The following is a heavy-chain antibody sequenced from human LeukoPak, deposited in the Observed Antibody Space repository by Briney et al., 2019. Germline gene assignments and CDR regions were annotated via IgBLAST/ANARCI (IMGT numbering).Heavy chain of an antibody. Sequence: GGSLRLSCAASGFTLSSYSMNWVRQAPGKGLEWVSFFSSSATYIYYADSVKGRFTISRDNAKNSLYLQMNSLRAEDTAVYYCAELGITMIGGVWGKGTTVTISS. V-gene: IGHV3-21*01. CDR2: FSSSATYI. D-gene: IGHD3-10*02. J-gene: IGHJ6*04. CDR3: AELGITMIGGV. CDR1: GFTLSSYS.